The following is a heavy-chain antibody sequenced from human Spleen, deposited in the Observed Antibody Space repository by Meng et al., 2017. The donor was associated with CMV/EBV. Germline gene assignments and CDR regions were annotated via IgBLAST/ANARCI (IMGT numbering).Heavy chain of an antibody. CDR3: AREVRMGYFDY. D-gene: IGHD2-8*01. CDR2: MYDSGST. CDR1: GGSFSGYY. Sequence: SETLSLTCAVYGGSFSGYYWSWIRQPPGKGLEWIGFMYDSGSTNYNPSLKSRVTISVDTSKHQFSLKVTSVTAADTAVYYCAREVRMGYFDYWGQGTLVTVSS. J-gene: IGHJ4*02. V-gene: IGHV4-59*01.